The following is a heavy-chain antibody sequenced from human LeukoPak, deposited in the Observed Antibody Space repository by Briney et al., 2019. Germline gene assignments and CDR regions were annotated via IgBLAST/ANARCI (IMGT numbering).Heavy chain of an antibody. CDR2: IKQDGSEK. D-gene: IGHD5-18*01. CDR3: ARGVDTAMVIGYYYYYGMDV. V-gene: IGHV3-7*01. CDR1: GFTVSSNY. J-gene: IGHJ6*02. Sequence: GGSLRLSCAASGFTVSSNYMSWVRQAPGKGLEWVANIKQDGSEKYYVDSVKGRFTISRDNAKNSLYLQMNSLRAEDTAVYYCARGVDTAMVIGYYYYYGMDVWGQGTTVTVSS.